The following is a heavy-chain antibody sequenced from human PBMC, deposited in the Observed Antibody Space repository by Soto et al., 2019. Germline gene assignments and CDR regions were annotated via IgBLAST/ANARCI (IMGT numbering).Heavy chain of an antibody. Sequence: ASLKVSCKVSGYTLTELSMHWVRQAPGKGLEWMGGFDPEDGETIYAQKFQGRVTMTEDTSTDTAYVELSSLRSEDTAVYYCATAGSSSRFPWFDPWGQGTLVTVSS. J-gene: IGHJ5*02. V-gene: IGHV1-24*01. CDR3: ATAGSSSRFPWFDP. D-gene: IGHD6-6*01. CDR2: FDPEDGET. CDR1: GYTLTELS.